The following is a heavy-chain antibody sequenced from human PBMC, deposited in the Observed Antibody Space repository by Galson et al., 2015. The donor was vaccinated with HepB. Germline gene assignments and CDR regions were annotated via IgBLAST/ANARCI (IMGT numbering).Heavy chain of an antibody. CDR3: VRDWYCSGRNCVDGFDP. J-gene: IGHJ5*02. CDR1: GYSFSNYG. Sequence: SVKVSCKASGYSFSNYGISWVRQAPGQGLEWLGWSSAYRDKANYAQIVQSRVTMTTDTSTSTAYMELGSLTSDDTAMYYWVRDWYCSGRNCVDGFDPWGQGTLVTVSS. V-gene: IGHV1-18*04. D-gene: IGHD2-15*01. CDR2: SSAYRDKA.